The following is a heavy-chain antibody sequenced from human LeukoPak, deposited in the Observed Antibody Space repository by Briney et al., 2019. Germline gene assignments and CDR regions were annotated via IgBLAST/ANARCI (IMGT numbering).Heavy chain of an antibody. CDR1: GYTLTELS. CDR2: FDPEDGET. Sequence: GASVKVSCKVSGYTLTELSMHWVRQAPGKGLEWMGGFDPEDGETIYAQKFQGRVTMTEDTSTDTAYMELSSLRSEDTAVYYCATDLSRGPENGSSGLRGDYWGQGTLVTVSS. J-gene: IGHJ4*02. V-gene: IGHV1-24*01. CDR3: ATDLSRGPENGSSGLRGDY. D-gene: IGHD3-22*01.